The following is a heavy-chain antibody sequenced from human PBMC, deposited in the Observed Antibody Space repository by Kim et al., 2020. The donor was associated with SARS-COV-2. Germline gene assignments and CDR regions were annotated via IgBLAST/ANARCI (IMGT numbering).Heavy chain of an antibody. Sequence: SYRYYADSVMCRFTISRDNANNSLYQQMNSLRAEDTAVYYCARDPGAANGWGQGTMVTVSS. V-gene: IGHV3-21*01. CDR3: ARDPGAANG. D-gene: IGHD2-15*01. J-gene: IGHJ3*01. CDR2: SYR.